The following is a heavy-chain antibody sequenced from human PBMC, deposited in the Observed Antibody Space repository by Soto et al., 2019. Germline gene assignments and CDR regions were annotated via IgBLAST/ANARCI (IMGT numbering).Heavy chain of an antibody. CDR2: IDPSDSYT. V-gene: IGHV5-10-1*01. J-gene: IGHJ3*02. Sequence: PGESLKISCXGSGYSFTSYWISWVRQMPGKGLEWMGRIDPSDSYTNYSPSFQGHVTISADKSISTANLQWSSLKASDTAMYYCASRVSYGMYTRANDAFDIWGQGTMVTVSS. D-gene: IGHD1-20*01. CDR3: ASRVSYGMYTRANDAFDI. CDR1: GYSFTSYW.